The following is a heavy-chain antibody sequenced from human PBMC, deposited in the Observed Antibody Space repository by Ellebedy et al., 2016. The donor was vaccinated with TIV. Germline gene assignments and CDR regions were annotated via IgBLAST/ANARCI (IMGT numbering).Heavy chain of an antibody. Sequence: AASVKVSCKVSGYTLTELSMHWVRQAPGKGLEWMGGFDPEDGETIYAQKFQGRVTMTEDTSTDTAYMELSSLRSEDTAVYYCATQVAGNGGYYYYGMDVWGQGTTVTVSS. CDR2: FDPEDGET. D-gene: IGHD6-19*01. J-gene: IGHJ6*02. V-gene: IGHV1-24*01. CDR3: ATQVAGNGGYYYYGMDV. CDR1: GYTLTELS.